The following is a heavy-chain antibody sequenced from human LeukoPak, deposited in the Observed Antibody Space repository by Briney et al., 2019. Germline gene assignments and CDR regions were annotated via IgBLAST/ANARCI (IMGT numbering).Heavy chain of an antibody. V-gene: IGHV3-74*01. D-gene: IGHD5-24*01. J-gene: IGHJ4*01. CDR3: VRDNAYTFDY. CDR2: INTNGDNA. Sequence: GGSLRLSCAVSGFKSSSYWMNWVRQVPGKGLMWVAHINTNGDNANYADSVKGRFTISRDNAKSTLSLQMNSLRAEDTAIYYCVRDNAYTFDYWGQGTLVTVSS. CDR1: GFKSSSYW.